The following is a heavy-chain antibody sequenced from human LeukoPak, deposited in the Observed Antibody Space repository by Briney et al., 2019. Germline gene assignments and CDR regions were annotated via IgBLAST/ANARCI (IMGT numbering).Heavy chain of an antibody. CDR2: MNPNSGNT. CDR1: GYTFTSYD. Sequence: VKVSCKASGYTFTSYDINWVRPATGQGLEWMGWMNPNSGNTGYAQKFQGRVTITRNTSISTAYMELSSLRSEDTAVYYCARGRVYYYYMDVWGKGTTVTVSS. J-gene: IGHJ6*03. CDR3: ARGRVYYYYMDV. V-gene: IGHV1-8*03.